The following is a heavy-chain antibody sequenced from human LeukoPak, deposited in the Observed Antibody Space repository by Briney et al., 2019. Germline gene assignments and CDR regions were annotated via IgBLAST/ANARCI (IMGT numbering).Heavy chain of an antibody. CDR1: GFTFDDYA. J-gene: IGHJ4*02. CDR3: ASLMVRGVMIFDY. Sequence: PGGSLRLSCAASGFTFDDYAMHWVRQAPGKGLEWVSSISSSSSYIYYADSVKGRFTISRDNAKNSLYLQMNSLRAEDTAVYYCASLMVRGVMIFDYWGQGTLVTVSS. D-gene: IGHD3-10*01. V-gene: IGHV3-21*01. CDR2: ISSSSSYI.